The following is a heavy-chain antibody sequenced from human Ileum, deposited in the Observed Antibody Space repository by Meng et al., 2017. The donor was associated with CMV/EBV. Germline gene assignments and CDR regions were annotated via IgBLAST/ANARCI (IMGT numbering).Heavy chain of an antibody. J-gene: IGHJ6*02. V-gene: IGHV3-7*03. Sequence: GESLKISCEASTFTFSSYWMSWVRQAPGKGLEWVANIKQEGSEKYYADSVKGRFAISRDNAKNSLYLQMNSLRAEDTALYYCTTLIVTIFGDYYGSDVWGQGTTVTVSS. CDR2: IKQEGSEK. D-gene: IGHD3-3*01. CDR1: TFTFSSYW. CDR3: TTLIVTIFGDYYGSDV.